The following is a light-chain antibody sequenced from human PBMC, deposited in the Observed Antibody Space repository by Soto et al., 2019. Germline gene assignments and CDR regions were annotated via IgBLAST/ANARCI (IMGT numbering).Light chain of an antibody. Sequence: QSVLTQPPSASGTPGQRVTISCSGSSSNIGSNTVNWYQQLPGTAPKLLIYIGDQRASGVSDRFSASKSGTSASLAISGLRSDDEADYYCAAWDDNLNAYVFGSGTKLTVL. CDR3: AAWDDNLNAYV. CDR1: SSNIGSNT. V-gene: IGLV1-44*01. CDR2: IGD. J-gene: IGLJ1*01.